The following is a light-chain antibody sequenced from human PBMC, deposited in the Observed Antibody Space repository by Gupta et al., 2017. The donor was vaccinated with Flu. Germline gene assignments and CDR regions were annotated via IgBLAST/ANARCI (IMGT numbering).Light chain of an antibody. CDR1: QSISSY. CDR2: AAS. V-gene: IGKV1-39*01. CDR3: QQRDSTPYT. Sequence: PSSLSASVGDRVTITCRASQSISSYLNWYQQKPGKAPKLLIYAASSVQSGVPSRFSGSGSGTDFTLTISRLQPEDFATYYCQQRDSTPYTFGQGTKLEIK. J-gene: IGKJ2*01.